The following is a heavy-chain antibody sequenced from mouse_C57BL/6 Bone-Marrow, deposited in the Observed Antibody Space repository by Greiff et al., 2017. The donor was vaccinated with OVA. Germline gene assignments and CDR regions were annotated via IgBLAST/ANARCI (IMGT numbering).Heavy chain of an antibody. CDR2: IDPYDSET. V-gene: IGHV1-52*01. CDR3: ARGDGYPYYFDY. J-gene: IGHJ2*01. CDR1: GYTFTSYW. D-gene: IGHD2-3*01. Sequence: QVQLQQSGAELVRPGSSVKLSCKASGYTFTSYWMHWVKQRPIQGLEWIGNIDPYDSETHYNQKFKDKATVTVDKSSSTAYMQLSSLTSEDSAVYYCARGDGYPYYFDYWGQGTTLTVSS.